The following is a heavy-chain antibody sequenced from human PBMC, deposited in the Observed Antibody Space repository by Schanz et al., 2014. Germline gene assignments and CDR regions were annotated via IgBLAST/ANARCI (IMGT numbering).Heavy chain of an antibody. V-gene: IGHV3-48*02. CDR1: GFTFDIYS. CDR2: ISSSTTTT. D-gene: IGHD6-6*01. Sequence: EVQLVESGGGLVQPGGSLRLSCAASGFTFDIYSMNWVRQAPGKGLEWVSYISSSTTTTYYADSVKGRFTISRDNAKNXXYLQMNSLRDEDTAVYYCAREAKQFDLLRRWFDPWGQGTLVTVSS. CDR3: AREAKQFDLLRRWFDP. J-gene: IGHJ5*02.